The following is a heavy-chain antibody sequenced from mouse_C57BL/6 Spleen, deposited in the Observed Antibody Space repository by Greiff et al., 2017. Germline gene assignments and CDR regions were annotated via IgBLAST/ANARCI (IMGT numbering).Heavy chain of an antibody. D-gene: IGHD2-5*01. CDR3: ARSGYSNYEGYFDV. J-gene: IGHJ1*03. Sequence: VQLQQPGAELVKPGASVKLSCKASGYTFTSYWMHWVKQRPGRGLEWIGRIDPNSGGTKYNEKFKGKATLTVDKPSSTADMQLSSLTSDDSAVYYCARSGYSNYEGYFDVWGTGTTVTVAS. V-gene: IGHV1-72*01. CDR2: IDPNSGGT. CDR1: GYTFTSYW.